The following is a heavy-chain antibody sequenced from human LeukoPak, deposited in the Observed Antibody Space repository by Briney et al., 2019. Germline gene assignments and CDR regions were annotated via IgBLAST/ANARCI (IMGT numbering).Heavy chain of an antibody. CDR1: GGSFSGYY. CDR3: ARGSSGWYNRHWFDP. CDR2: INHSGST. D-gene: IGHD6-19*01. V-gene: IGHV4-34*01. J-gene: IGHJ5*02. Sequence: SETLSLTCAVYGGSFSGYYWSWIHQPPGKGLEWIGEINHSGSTNYNPSLKSRVTISVDTSKNQFSLKLSSVTAADTAVYYCARGSSGWYNRHWFDPWGQGTLVTVSS.